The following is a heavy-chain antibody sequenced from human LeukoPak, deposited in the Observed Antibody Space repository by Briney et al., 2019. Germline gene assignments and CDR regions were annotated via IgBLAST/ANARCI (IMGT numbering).Heavy chain of an antibody. D-gene: IGHD3-3*01. CDR2: ISYDESNK. V-gene: IGHV3-30*03. J-gene: IGHJ3*02. CDR1: GFTFSSSA. CDR3: ARDYAGITIFGVVPRNAFDI. Sequence: GRSLRLSCAASGFTFSSSAMHWVRQAPGKGLEWVAVISYDESNKYYADSVKGRFTISRDNSKNTLYLQMNSLRAEDTAVYYCARDYAGITIFGVVPRNAFDIWGQGTMVTVSS.